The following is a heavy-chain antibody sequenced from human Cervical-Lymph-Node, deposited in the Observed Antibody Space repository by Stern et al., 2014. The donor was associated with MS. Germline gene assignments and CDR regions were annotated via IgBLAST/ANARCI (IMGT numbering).Heavy chain of an antibody. D-gene: IGHD6-13*01. V-gene: IGHV3-33*01. CDR1: GFSFSRYA. CDR2: IWYDGSSP. Sequence: VQLVESGGGVVQPGRSLRLSCAASGFSFSRYAMHWVRQAPGKGLEWVVLIWYDGSSPYYADSVTGRCTISRDNFKNTLYLQMNSLRAEDTAVYYCASAYSSSHYYFDYWGQGALVTVSS. CDR3: ASAYSSSHYYFDY. J-gene: IGHJ4*02.